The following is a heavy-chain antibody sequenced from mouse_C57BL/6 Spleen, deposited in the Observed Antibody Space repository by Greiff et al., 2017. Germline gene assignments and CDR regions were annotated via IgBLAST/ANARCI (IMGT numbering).Heavy chain of an antibody. CDR1: GYTFTDYN. D-gene: IGHD1-1*01. V-gene: IGHV1-18*01. CDR3: ARGALYYGSRDWYFDV. CDR2: INPNNGGT. J-gene: IGHJ1*03. Sequence: EVKLMESGPELVKPGASVKIPCKASGYTFTDYNMDWVKQSHGKSLEWIGDINPNNGGTIYNQKFKGKATLTVDKSSSTAYMELRSLTSEDTAVYYCARGALYYGSRDWYFDVWGTGTTVTVSS.